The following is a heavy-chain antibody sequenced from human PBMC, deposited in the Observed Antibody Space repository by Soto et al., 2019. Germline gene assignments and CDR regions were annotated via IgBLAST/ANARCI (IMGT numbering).Heavy chain of an antibody. CDR3: ARVQYSGDDLWLAFDI. Sequence: QVQLVQSGAQVKRPGASVTVSCRASGYTFTSYSLHWVRQAPGRRLEWMGWIHAGNGYTKYSQSFHGRVTITRDTSATTVNMDLSSLRSEDTAVYYCARVQYSGDDLWLAFDIWGQGTMVTVSS. CDR2: IHAGNGYT. CDR1: GYTFTSYS. V-gene: IGHV1-3*01. D-gene: IGHD5-12*01. J-gene: IGHJ3*02.